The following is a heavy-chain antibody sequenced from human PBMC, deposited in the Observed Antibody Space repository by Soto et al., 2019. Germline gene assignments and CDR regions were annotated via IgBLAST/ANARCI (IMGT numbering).Heavy chain of an antibody. V-gene: IGHV3-23*01. J-gene: IGHJ5*02. D-gene: IGHD2-2*01. CDR3: AKEGDIVVVPAAPYNWFDP. Sequence: GGSLRLSCAASGFTFSSYAMSWVRQAPGKGLEWVSAISGSGGSTYYADSVKGRFTISRDNSKNTLYLQMKSLRAEDKAVYYNAKEGDIVVVPAAPYNWFDPWGQGTLVTVSS. CDR1: GFTFSSYA. CDR2: ISGSGGST.